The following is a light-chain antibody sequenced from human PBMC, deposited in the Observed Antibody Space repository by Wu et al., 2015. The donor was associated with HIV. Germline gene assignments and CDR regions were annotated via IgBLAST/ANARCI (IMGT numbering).Light chain of an antibody. Sequence: DIQMTQSPSSLSASIGDRVTITCRASQSISRYLNWYQQRPGKAPKLLIYGASNLQSGVPSRFSGSGSGTDFTLTISSLQSEDVAIYYCQQRYTSHSFGQGTRLEI. CDR2: GAS. CDR3: QQRYTSHS. J-gene: IGKJ2*03. CDR1: QSISRY. V-gene: IGKV1-39*01.